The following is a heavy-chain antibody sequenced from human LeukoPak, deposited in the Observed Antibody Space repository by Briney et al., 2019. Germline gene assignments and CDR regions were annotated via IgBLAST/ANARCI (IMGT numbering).Heavy chain of an antibody. CDR3: ARDEWELQPTNWFDP. Sequence: ASVKVSCKASGYTFTSYGISWVRQAPGQGLEWMGWISAYNGNTNYAQKLQGRVTMTTDTSTSTAYMELRSLRSDDTAVYYCARDEWELQPTNWFDPWGQGTLVTVSS. CDR1: GYTFTSYG. D-gene: IGHD1-26*01. J-gene: IGHJ5*02. V-gene: IGHV1-18*01. CDR2: ISAYNGNT.